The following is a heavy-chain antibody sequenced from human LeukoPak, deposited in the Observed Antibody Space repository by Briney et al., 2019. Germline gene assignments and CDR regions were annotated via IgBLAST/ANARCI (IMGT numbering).Heavy chain of an antibody. J-gene: IGHJ3*02. Sequence: SETLSLTCAVYGGSFSGYYWSWIRQPPWKGLEWIGEINHSGSTNYNPSLKSRVTISVDTSKNQFSLKLSSVTAADTAVYYCARRRMGLHRYAFDIWGQGTMVTVSS. D-gene: IGHD5-24*01. V-gene: IGHV4-34*01. CDR1: GGSFSGYY. CDR3: ARRRMGLHRYAFDI. CDR2: INHSGST.